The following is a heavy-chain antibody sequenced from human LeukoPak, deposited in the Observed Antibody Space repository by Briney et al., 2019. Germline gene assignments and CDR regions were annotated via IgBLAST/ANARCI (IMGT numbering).Heavy chain of an antibody. CDR3: ARDNQGYSGYDSRFDY. D-gene: IGHD5-12*01. CDR1: GGSISSGGYY. Sequence: PSETLSLTCSVSGGSISSGGYYWSWIRQHPGKGLEWIGYIYYSGSTYYNPSLKSRVTISVDTSNNQFSLNLSSVTAADTAVYYCARDNQGYSGYDSRFDYWGQGTLVTASS. V-gene: IGHV4-31*03. CDR2: IYYSGST. J-gene: IGHJ4*02.